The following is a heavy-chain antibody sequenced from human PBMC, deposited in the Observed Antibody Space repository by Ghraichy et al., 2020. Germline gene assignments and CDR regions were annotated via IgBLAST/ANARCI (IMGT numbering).Heavy chain of an antibody. J-gene: IGHJ4*02. Sequence: GESLRLSCAASGFTFSSYAMSWVRQAPGKGLEWVSAISGSGGSTYYADSVKGRFTISRDNSKNTLYLQMNSLRAEDTAVYYCAKAHKRWLQLLSDYWGQGTLVTVSS. D-gene: IGHD5-24*01. CDR1: GFTFSSYA. V-gene: IGHV3-23*01. CDR3: AKAHKRWLQLLSDY. CDR2: ISGSGGST.